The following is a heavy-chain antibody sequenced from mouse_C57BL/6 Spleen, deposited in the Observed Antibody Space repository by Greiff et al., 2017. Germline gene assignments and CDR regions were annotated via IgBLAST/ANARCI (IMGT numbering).Heavy chain of an antibody. D-gene: IGHD3-3*01. V-gene: IGHV1-61*01. CDR3: ARGTAPDV. Sequence: QVQLQQPGAELVRPGSSVKLSCKASGYTFTSYWMDWVKQRPGQGLEWIGNIYPSDSETHYNQQFKDKATLTVDKSSSTAYMQLSSLTSEDSAVYYCARGTAPDVWGTGTTVTVSS. J-gene: IGHJ1*03. CDR2: IYPSDSET. CDR1: GYTFTSYW.